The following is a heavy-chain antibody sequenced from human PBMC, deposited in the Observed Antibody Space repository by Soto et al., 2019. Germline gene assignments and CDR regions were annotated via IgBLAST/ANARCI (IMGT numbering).Heavy chain of an antibody. D-gene: IGHD2-15*01. V-gene: IGHV1-18*01. CDR2: ISAYNGNT. CDR1: GYTFTSYA. J-gene: IGHJ3*02. Sequence: EASVELSCKASGYTFTSYAISWVRQAPGQGLEWMGWISAYNGNTNYAQKLQGRVTMTTDTSTSTAYMELRSLRSDDTAVYYCARDLGIVVVVAATPCAFDIWGKGTMVPVSP. CDR3: ARDLGIVVVVAATPCAFDI.